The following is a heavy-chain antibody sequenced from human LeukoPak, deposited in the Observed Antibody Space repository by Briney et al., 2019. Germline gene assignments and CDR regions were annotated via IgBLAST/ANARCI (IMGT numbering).Heavy chain of an antibody. CDR2: INPDGSER. Sequence: GGSLRLSCAASGFTFSNAWMNWVRQAPGKGLEWVALINPDGSERYYVDSVKGRFTISRDNARNSLYLQMDSLRDDDTAMYFCTRDLAAVPGPRMDVWGQGTTVTVSS. CDR1: GFTFSNAW. J-gene: IGHJ6*02. V-gene: IGHV3-7*03. D-gene: IGHD6-19*01. CDR3: TRDLAAVPGPRMDV.